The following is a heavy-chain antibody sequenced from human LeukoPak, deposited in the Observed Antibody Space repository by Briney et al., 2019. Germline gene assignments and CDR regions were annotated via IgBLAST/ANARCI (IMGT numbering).Heavy chain of an antibody. Sequence: PGGSLRLSCAASGFTFSSYSMNWVRQAPGKGLEWVSSISSSSSYIYYADSMKGRFTISRDNAKNSLYLQMNSLRAEDTAVYYCAGFTPGGAFDIWGQGTMVAVSS. CDR1: GFTFSSYS. D-gene: IGHD4-23*01. J-gene: IGHJ3*02. CDR2: ISSSSSYI. CDR3: AGFTPGGAFDI. V-gene: IGHV3-21*01.